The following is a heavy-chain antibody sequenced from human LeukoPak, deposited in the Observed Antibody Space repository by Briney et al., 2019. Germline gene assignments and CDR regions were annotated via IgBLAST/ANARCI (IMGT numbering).Heavy chain of an antibody. CDR2: ISSSSSYI. CDR1: GFTFSSYS. D-gene: IGHD3-16*02. V-gene: IGHV3-21*01. J-gene: IGHJ1*01. CDR3: AGDLGYDYVWGSYRYKYFQH. Sequence: GGSLRLSCAASGFTFSSYSMNWVRQAPGKGLEWVSSISSSSSYIYYADSVKGRFTISRDNAKNSLYLQMNSLRAEDTAVYYCAGDLGYDYVWGSYRYKYFQHWGQGTLVTVSP.